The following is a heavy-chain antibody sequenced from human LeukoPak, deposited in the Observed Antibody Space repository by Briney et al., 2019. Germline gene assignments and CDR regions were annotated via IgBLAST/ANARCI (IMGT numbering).Heavy chain of an antibody. CDR2: IYYSGST. J-gene: IGHJ3*02. CDR3: ARVITAMVNAFDI. CDR1: GGSISSYY. D-gene: IGHD5-18*01. Sequence: SETLSLTCTVSGGSISSYYWTWIRQPPGKGLEGIGYIYYSGSTNYTPSPKSRVTISVAPSKKQFSLKLSSVTAADTAVYYCARVITAMVNAFDIWGQGTLVTVSS. V-gene: IGHV4-59*12.